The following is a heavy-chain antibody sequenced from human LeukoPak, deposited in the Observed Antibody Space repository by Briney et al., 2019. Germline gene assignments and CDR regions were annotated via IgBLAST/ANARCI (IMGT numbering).Heavy chain of an antibody. CDR1: GGTFSSYA. J-gene: IGHJ4*02. CDR2: IIPIFGTA. D-gene: IGHD3-10*01. CDR3: AILWFGELLTPVDY. Sequence: GASVKVSCKASGGTFSSYAISWVRQAPGQGLEWMEGIIPIFGTANYAQKFQGRVTITTDESTSTAYMELSSLRSEDTAVYYCAILWFGELLTPVDYWGQGTLVTVSS. V-gene: IGHV1-69*05.